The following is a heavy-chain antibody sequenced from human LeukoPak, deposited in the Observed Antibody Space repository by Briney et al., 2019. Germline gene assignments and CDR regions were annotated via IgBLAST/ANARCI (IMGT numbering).Heavy chain of an antibody. V-gene: IGHV3-23*01. CDR3: ARGLYGAHVD. CDR2: ISGSGDST. J-gene: IGHJ4*02. D-gene: IGHD4/OR15-4a*01. Sequence: GGSLRLSCAASGFTFSSYAMSWVRQAPGKGLEWVSVISGSGDSTYYTGSVKGRFTISRDNSKNTLYLQMNSLRAEDTAIYYCARGLYGAHVDWGQGTLVTVSA. CDR1: GFTFSSYA.